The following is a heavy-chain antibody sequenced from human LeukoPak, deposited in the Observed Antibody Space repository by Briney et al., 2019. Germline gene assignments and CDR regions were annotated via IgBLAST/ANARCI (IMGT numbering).Heavy chain of an antibody. Sequence: ASVKVSCKASGYTFTSYYMHWVRQAPGQGLEWMGIINPSGGSTSYAQKFQGRVTMTRDTSTSTVYMELSSLRSEDTAVYYCAREVYCSSTSCPPYFDYWGQGTLVTVSS. J-gene: IGHJ4*02. CDR3: AREVYCSSTSCPPYFDY. V-gene: IGHV1-46*01. CDR1: GYTFTSYY. D-gene: IGHD2-2*01. CDR2: INPSGGST.